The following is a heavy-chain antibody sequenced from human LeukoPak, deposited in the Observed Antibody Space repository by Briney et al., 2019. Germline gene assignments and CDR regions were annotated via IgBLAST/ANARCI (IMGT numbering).Heavy chain of an antibody. CDR3: ARAGDYGDYNYRDV. Sequence: SVKVSCKASGGTFSSYAISWVRQAPGQGLEWMGGIIPIFGTANYAQKFQGRVTITTDESTSTAYMELSSLRSEDTAAYYCARAGDYGDYNYRDVWGKGTTVTVSS. J-gene: IGHJ6*03. CDR2: IIPIFGTA. CDR1: GGTFSSYA. V-gene: IGHV1-69*05. D-gene: IGHD4-17*01.